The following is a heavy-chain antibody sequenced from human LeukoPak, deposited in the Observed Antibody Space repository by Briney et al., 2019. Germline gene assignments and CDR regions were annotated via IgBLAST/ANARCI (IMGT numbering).Heavy chain of an antibody. CDR2: ISGGSTVI. J-gene: IGHJ4*02. Sequence: GALRLSCAASGVTFSSYNMNWVRQAPGKGLEWVSYISGGSTVIDYADSVRGRFTISRDNDKNSLYLQMNSLRGEDTAVYYCARTRGYNYGYSDDWGQGTLVTASS. V-gene: IGHV3-48*01. CDR3: ARTRGYNYGYSDD. D-gene: IGHD5-18*01. CDR1: GVTFSSYN.